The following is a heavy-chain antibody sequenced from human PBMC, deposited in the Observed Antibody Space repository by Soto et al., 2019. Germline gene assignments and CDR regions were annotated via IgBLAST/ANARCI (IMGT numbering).Heavy chain of an antibody. V-gene: IGHV1-3*01. D-gene: IGHD6-13*01. J-gene: IGHJ4*02. CDR3: ARDSGYSSSWSFDY. CDR1: GYTFTSYA. Sequence: QVQLVQSGAEVKKPGASVKVSCKASGYTFTSYAMHWVRQAPGQRLEWMGRINAGNGNTKYSQKFQGRVTITRDTPASTAYMDLSSLRSEDTAVYYCARDSGYSSSWSFDYWGQGTLVTVSS. CDR2: INAGNGNT.